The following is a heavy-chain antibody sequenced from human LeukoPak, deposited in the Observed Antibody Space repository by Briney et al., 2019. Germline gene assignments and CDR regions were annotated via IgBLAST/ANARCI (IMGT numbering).Heavy chain of an antibody. CDR2: ISSSGSTI. D-gene: IGHD4-17*01. V-gene: IGHV3-48*03. CDR3: AKVPTTDYYYYYMDV. J-gene: IGHJ6*03. CDR1: GFTFSSYE. Sequence: PGGSLRLSCAASGFTFSSYEMNWVRQAPGKGLEWVSYISSSGSTIYYADSVKGRFTISRDNAKNSLYLQMNSLRAEDTAVYYCAKVPTTDYYYYYMDVWGKGTTVTVSS.